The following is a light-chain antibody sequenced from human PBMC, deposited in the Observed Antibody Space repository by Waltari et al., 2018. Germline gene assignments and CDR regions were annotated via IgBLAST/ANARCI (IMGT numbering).Light chain of an antibody. Sequence: QSVLTQPPSASGTPGQRVSISCSGRSSNLGKNTINWYQQVPGRAPKPLIYSNDHRPLGVPDRFSGSESGTSGSLAISGLQSEDEADYYCAAWDDSLNGWVFGGGTKLTVL. CDR2: SND. CDR3: AAWDDSLNGWV. V-gene: IGLV1-44*01. CDR1: SSNLGKNT. J-gene: IGLJ3*02.